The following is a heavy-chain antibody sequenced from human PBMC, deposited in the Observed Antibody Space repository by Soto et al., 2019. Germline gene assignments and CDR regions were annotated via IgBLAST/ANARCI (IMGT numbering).Heavy chain of an antibody. CDR2: IKQDGSEK. J-gene: IGHJ4*02. V-gene: IGHV3-7*05. CDR1: GFTXSSYW. CDR3: ARQAYCSGGSCYYRGYYFDY. D-gene: IGHD2-15*01. Sequence: SGGSLRLSCAASGFTXSSYWMSWVLQAPGKGLEWVANIKQDGSEKYYVDSVKGRFTISRDNAKNSLYLQMNSLRAEDTAVYYCARQAYCSGGSCYYRGYYFDYWGQGALVTVSS.